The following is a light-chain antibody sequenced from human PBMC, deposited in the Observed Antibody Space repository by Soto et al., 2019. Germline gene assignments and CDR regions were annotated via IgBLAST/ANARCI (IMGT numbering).Light chain of an antibody. CDR2: DAS. CDR1: QGIRDD. Sequence: QVTQSPSPLSASVGDRVTITCRASQGIRDDLNWYQQKPGRAPKLLIYDASNLEAGVPSRFRGSGSGTDFTFTISRLQTEDIATYYCQQYENLPTFGQGTRLEIK. V-gene: IGKV1-33*01. CDR3: QQYENLPT. J-gene: IGKJ5*01.